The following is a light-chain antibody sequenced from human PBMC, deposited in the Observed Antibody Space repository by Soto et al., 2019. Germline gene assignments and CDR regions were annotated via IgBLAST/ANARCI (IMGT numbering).Light chain of an antibody. CDR1: QSVSGN. V-gene: IGKV3-11*01. CDR2: GAS. J-gene: IGKJ1*01. Sequence: ETEMTQYPGTLSVSRGERTTRSWRASQSVSGNLAWYQLKPDQAPRLLIYGASNRATGIPDRFSGSGSGTDFTLTISRLEPEDFVVYYCHQRSNGPPWTFGQGTKVDIK. CDR3: HQRSNGPPWT.